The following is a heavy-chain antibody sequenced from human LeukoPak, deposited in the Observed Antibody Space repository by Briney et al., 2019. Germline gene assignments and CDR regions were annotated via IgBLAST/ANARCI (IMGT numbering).Heavy chain of an antibody. CDR1: GFTVSSNY. D-gene: IGHD3-10*01. Sequence: GGSLRLSCAASGFTVSSNYMSWVRQAPGKGLEWVSVIYSGGSTYYADSVKGRFTISRDNSKNTLYLQMNSLRAEDTAVYYCAEDQGLLWFGEADYYYMDVWGKGTTVTISS. CDR2: IYSGGST. J-gene: IGHJ6*03. V-gene: IGHV3-53*01. CDR3: AEDQGLLWFGEADYYYMDV.